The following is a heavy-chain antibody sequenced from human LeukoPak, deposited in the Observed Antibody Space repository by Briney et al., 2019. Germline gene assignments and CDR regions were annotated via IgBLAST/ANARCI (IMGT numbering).Heavy chain of an antibody. Sequence: SVKVSCKASGGTFNNLAFTWVRQAPGQGLEGMGRITPLFGTADYPQKFQGRVSFSADESTTTSYMELNSQTSENTAVYYCARDHDHSFDPWGQGTLVTVSS. V-gene: IGHV1-69*13. CDR2: ITPLFGTA. CDR1: GGTFNNLA. J-gene: IGHJ5*02. CDR3: ARDHDHSFDP.